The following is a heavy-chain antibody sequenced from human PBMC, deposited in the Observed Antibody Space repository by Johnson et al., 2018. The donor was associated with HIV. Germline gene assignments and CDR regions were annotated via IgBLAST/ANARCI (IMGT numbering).Heavy chain of an antibody. D-gene: IGHD6-19*01. CDR1: GFTFSSYG. CDR3: ARTTYSSPGAFDI. Sequence: QVQLVESGGGVVQPGRSLRLSCAASGFTFSSYGMHWVCQAPGKGLEWVAVISYDGSNEYYADSVKGRFTISRDNAKNSLYLQMNSLRAEDTALYYCARTTYSSPGAFDIWGQGTMVTVSS. J-gene: IGHJ3*02. V-gene: IGHV3-30*03. CDR2: ISYDGSNE.